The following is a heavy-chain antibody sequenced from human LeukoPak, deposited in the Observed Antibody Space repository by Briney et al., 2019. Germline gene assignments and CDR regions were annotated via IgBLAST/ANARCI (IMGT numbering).Heavy chain of an antibody. J-gene: IGHJ4*02. D-gene: IGHD2-2*01. CDR3: AICNVLPALYFDY. CDR1: ADSFTSYW. Sequence: EPLKTSSRGSADSFTSYWISWGRRMPGKGLKGMGRIDTSDSDTNYSPSFQRHLAISADKSISTAYLQKSSPRASETAMYYCAICNVLPALYFDYCGQGTLVTVSS. CDR2: IDTSDSDT. V-gene: IGHV5-10-1*01.